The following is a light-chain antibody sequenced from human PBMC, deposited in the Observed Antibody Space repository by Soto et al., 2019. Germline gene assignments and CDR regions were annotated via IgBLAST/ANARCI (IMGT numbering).Light chain of an antibody. CDR1: QSVNSH. CDR3: QQRTNWRLT. CDR2: DAS. V-gene: IGKV3-11*01. J-gene: IGKJ4*01. Sequence: EIVLTQSPATLSLSPGERATLSCRASQSVNSHLTWYQQKPGQAPRLLIYDASNRATGIPARFSGSGSETDFTLTISSLEPGDFAVYFCQQRTNWRLTFGGGTKVEIK.